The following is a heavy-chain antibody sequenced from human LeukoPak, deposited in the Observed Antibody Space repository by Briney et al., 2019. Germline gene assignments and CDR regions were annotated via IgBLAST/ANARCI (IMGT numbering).Heavy chain of an antibody. CDR1: GFTFSSYG. D-gene: IGHD3-3*01. CDR2: IWYDGSNK. CDR3: AKEHGYYDFWSGYDPYYYYYVDV. Sequence: PGGSLRLSCAASGFTFSSYGMHWVRQAPGKGLEWVAVIWYDGSNKYYADSVKGRFTISRDNSKNTLYLQMNSLRGEDTAVYYCAKEHGYYDFWSGYDPYYYYYVDVWGKGTTVAVSS. J-gene: IGHJ6*03. V-gene: IGHV3-33*06.